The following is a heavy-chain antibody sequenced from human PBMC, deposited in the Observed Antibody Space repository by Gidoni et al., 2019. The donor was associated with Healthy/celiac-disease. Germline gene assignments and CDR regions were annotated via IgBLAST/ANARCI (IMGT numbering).Heavy chain of an antibody. V-gene: IGHV3-66*01. CDR1: GFTVRSNY. CDR2: IYSGGST. CDR3: ARGDQDNWNYNFDY. Sequence: EVQLVESGGGLVQPGGSLRLSCAASGFTVRSNYMSWVRQAPGKGLEWVSVIYSGGSTYYADSVKGRFTISRDNSKNTLYLQMNSLRAEDTAVYYCARGDQDNWNYNFDYWGQGTLVTVSS. J-gene: IGHJ4*02. D-gene: IGHD1-7*01.